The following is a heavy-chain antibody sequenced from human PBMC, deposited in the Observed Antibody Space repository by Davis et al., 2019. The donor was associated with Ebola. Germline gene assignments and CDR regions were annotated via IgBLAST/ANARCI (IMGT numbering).Heavy chain of an antibody. Sequence: PGGSLRLSCEASGFDFTTYALSWVRQAPGRGLEWVSAISASGTYSNFADFVRGRFAISRDNSKDTLYLQMDSLTSDDTALYYCARRPERGFSPLDSWGQGTLVTVSS. CDR2: ISASGTYS. CDR3: ARRPERGFSPLDS. J-gene: IGHJ4*02. CDR1: GFDFTTYA. D-gene: IGHD5-18*01. V-gene: IGHV3-23*01.